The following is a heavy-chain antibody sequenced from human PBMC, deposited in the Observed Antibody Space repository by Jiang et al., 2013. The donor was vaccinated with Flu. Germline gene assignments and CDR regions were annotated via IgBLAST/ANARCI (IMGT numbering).Heavy chain of an antibody. CDR3: ARDRNPQYYYDSSGPYDY. D-gene: IGHD3-22*01. V-gene: IGHV3-33*05. CDR1: GFTFSTYG. J-gene: IGHJ4*02. Sequence: GVVQPGRSLRLSCTASGFTFSTYGIHWVRQTPGKGLEWVALISYDGSNKYYADSVKGRSTISRDNSKNTVYLQMNSLRAEDTAVYYCARDRNPQYYYDSSGPYDYWGQGTLVTVSS. CDR2: ISYDGSNK.